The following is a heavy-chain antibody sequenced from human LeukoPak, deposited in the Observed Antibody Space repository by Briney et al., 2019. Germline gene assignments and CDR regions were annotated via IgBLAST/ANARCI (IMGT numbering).Heavy chain of an antibody. V-gene: IGHV1-69*01. Sequence: SVKVSCKASGGTFSSYAISWVRQAPGQGLEWMGGIIPIFGTANYAQKFQGRVTITADESTSTAYMELSSLRSEDTAVYYCARDLLGYYDSSGYWFDPWGQGTLVTVSS. CDR3: ARDLLGYYDSSGYWFDP. J-gene: IGHJ5*02. CDR2: IIPIFGTA. CDR1: GGTFSSYA. D-gene: IGHD3-22*01.